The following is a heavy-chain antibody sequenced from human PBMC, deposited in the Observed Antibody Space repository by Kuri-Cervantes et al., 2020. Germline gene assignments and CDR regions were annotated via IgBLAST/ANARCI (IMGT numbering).Heavy chain of an antibody. CDR1: GGTFSSYA. Sequence: SVKVSCKASGGTFSSYAISWVRQAPGQGLEWMGGIIPIFGTANYAQKFQGRVTITADESTSTAYMELSSLRSGDTAVYYCATLKLRRSTVTTSYYYYGMDVWGQGTTVTVSS. CDR3: ATLKLRRSTVTTSYYYYGMDV. V-gene: IGHV1-69*13. D-gene: IGHD4-17*01. CDR2: IIPIFGTA. J-gene: IGHJ6*02.